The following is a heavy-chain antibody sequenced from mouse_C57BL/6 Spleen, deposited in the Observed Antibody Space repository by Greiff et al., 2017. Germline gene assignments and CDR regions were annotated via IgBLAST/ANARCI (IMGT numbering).Heavy chain of an antibody. CDR2: ISSGGDYI. CDR3: KREAYGSYYFDY. Sequence: EVKVVESGEGLVKPGGSLKLSCAASGFTFSSYAMSWVRQTPEKRLEWVAYISSGGDYIYYADTVKGRFTISRDNARNTLYLQMGSLKSEDTAMYYCKREAYGSYYFDYWGEGTTLTVSS. CDR1: GFTFSSYA. J-gene: IGHJ2*01. D-gene: IGHD1-1*01. V-gene: IGHV5-9-1*02.